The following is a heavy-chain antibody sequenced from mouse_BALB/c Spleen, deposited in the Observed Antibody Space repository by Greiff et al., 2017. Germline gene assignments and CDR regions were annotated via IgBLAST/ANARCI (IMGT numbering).Heavy chain of an antibody. CDR1: GYTFTSYW. J-gene: IGHJ1*01. D-gene: IGHD1-1*01. Sequence: VQLQQSGAELARPGASVKLSCKASGYTFTSYWMQWVKQRPGQGLEWIGAIYPGDGDTRYTQKFKGKATLTADKSSSTAYMQLSSLASEDSAVYYCARGITTVVAENWYFDVWGAGTTVTVSS. CDR2: IYPGDGDT. V-gene: IGHV1-87*01. CDR3: ARGITTVVAENWYFDV.